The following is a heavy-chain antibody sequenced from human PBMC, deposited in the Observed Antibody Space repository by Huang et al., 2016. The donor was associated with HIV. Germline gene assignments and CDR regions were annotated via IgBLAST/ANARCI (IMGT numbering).Heavy chain of an antibody. V-gene: IGHV3-73*02. CDR2: SRSKAYNNAT. D-gene: IGHD3-22*01. J-gene: IGHJ4*02. Sequence: EVQLVESGGGLVQPGGSLKLSCAASGFTFRGSTRHWVRKASVKGLEVVGRSRSKAYNNATTYAASVKGRFTMSRDDSKNTAYLQMNSLQTEDTAVYYCTREYYDSSGLFDYWGQGTLVSVSS. CDR1: GFTFRGST. CDR3: TREYYDSSGLFDY.